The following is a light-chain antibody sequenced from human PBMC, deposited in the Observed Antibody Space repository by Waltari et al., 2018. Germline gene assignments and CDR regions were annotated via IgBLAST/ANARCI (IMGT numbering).Light chain of an antibody. Sequence: QSALTQPRSVSGSPGQSVTISCTGTSSDVGGYNYVSWYQQHPGKAPNLMIYDVSKRPSGVPDRFSGSKSGNTASLTISGLQAEDEADYYCCSYAGSYTDWVFG. CDR3: CSYAGSYTDWV. CDR1: SSDVGGYNY. J-gene: IGLJ3*02. V-gene: IGLV2-11*01. CDR2: DVS.